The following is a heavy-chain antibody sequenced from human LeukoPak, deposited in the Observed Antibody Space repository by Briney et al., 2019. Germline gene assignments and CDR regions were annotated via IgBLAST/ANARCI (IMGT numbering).Heavy chain of an antibody. V-gene: IGHV3-43*02. CDR3: AKDGSSWHSRYYYYFMDV. CDR2: ISGDGGST. J-gene: IGHJ6*03. CDR1: GLTFDVYA. D-gene: IGHD6-13*01. Sequence: PGRCLRLSCAASGLTFDVYAMHWVRQAPGKGLEWVCLISGDGGSTYYADSVKGRFTISRDNSKNSLYLQMNSLRTEDTALYYCAKDGSSWHSRYYYYFMDVWGKGTTVTVSS.